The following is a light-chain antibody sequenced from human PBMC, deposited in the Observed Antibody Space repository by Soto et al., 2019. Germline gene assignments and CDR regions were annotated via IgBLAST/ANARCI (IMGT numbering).Light chain of an antibody. V-gene: IGLV1-51*02. CDR1: SSNIGNSY. Sequence: QSVLTQPPSVSAAPGQKVTISCSGSSSNIGNSYVSWYQQLPGTAPRLLIYENNKRPSGIPDRFSGSKSGTSATLDITELPTGDEADYYCGTWDSSLSALFGGGTKLTVL. CDR2: ENN. CDR3: GTWDSSLSAL. J-gene: IGLJ3*02.